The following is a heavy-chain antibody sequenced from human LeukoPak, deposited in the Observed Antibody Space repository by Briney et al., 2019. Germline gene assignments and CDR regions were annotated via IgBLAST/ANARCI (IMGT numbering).Heavy chain of an antibody. CDR1: GFTFSSYS. Sequence: GGTLRLSCAASGFTFSSYSMNWVRQAPGKGLEWVSSISSSSSYIYYADSVKGRFTISRDNAKNSLYLQMNSLRAEDTAVYYCTTVYGSGSYYLGYWGQGTLVTVSS. D-gene: IGHD3-10*01. J-gene: IGHJ4*02. V-gene: IGHV3-21*01. CDR2: ISSSSSYI. CDR3: TTVYGSGSYYLGY.